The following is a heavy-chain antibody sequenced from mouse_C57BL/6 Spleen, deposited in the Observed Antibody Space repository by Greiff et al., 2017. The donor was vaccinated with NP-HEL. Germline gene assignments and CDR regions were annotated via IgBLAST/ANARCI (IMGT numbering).Heavy chain of an antibody. CDR3: ARSGGSHWYFDV. Sequence: VQLVESGPELVKPGASVKISCKASGYAFSSSWMNWVKQRPGKGLEWIGRIYPGDGDTNYNGKFKGKATLTADKSSSTAYMQLSSLTSEDSAVYCCARSGGSHWYFDVWGTGTTVTVSS. J-gene: IGHJ1*03. CDR2: IYPGDGDT. V-gene: IGHV1-82*01. CDR1: GYAFSSSW. D-gene: IGHD1-1*01.